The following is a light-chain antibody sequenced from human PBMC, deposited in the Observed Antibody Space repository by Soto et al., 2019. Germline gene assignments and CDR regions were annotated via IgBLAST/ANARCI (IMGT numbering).Light chain of an antibody. CDR3: MQALQTRT. CDR1: QSLLHSNGYNY. Sequence: DIVMTQSPLSLSVPPGEPASIYCRPSQSLLHSNGYNYLDWYLQKPGQSPQLLIYFVSNRASGVPDRFSGSGSGTDFTLKISRVEPEDVGVYYCMQALQTRTFGQGTKVDIK. V-gene: IGKV2-28*01. J-gene: IGKJ1*01. CDR2: FVS.